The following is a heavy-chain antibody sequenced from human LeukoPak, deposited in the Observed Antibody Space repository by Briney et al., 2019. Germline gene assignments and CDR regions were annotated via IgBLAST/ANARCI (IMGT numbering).Heavy chain of an antibody. J-gene: IGHJ6*03. Sequence: SETLSLTCTVSGYSISSGYYWGWIRQPPGKGLEWIGSIYHSGSTYYNPSLKSRVTISVDTSKNQFSLKLSSVTAADTAVYYCARQKEGQQLAFYYYYYMDVWGKGTMVTVSS. CDR1: GYSISSGYY. V-gene: IGHV4-38-2*02. CDR3: ARQKEGQQLAFYYYYYMDV. D-gene: IGHD6-13*01. CDR2: IYHSGST.